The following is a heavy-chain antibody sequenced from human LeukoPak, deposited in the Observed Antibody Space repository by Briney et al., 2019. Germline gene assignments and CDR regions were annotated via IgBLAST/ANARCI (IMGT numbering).Heavy chain of an antibody. J-gene: IGHJ4*02. CDR2: ISSSSSYI. D-gene: IGHD6-13*01. CDR1: GFTFSSYS. CDR3: ARDFRQQLVHKGDY. V-gene: IGHV3-21*01. Sequence: GGSLRLSCAASGFTFSSYSMNWVRQAPGKGLEWVSSISSSSSYIYYADSVKGRFTISRDNAKNSLYLQMNSLRAEDTAVYYCARDFRQQLVHKGDYWGQGTLVTLSS.